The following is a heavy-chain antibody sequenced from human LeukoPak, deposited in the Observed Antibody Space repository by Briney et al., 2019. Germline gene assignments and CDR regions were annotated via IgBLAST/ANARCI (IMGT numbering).Heavy chain of an antibody. J-gene: IGHJ4*02. D-gene: IGHD3-10*01. CDR1: GGSISSHF. V-gene: IGHV4-59*11. Sequence: SETLSLTCTVSGGSISSHFWSWVRQPPGKGLEWIGSIYYTGSTNYNPSLKSRITMSVDTSKNQFSLKLSSVTAADTAAYYCARSYNSGSYYPYYFDYWGQGTLVTVSS. CDR2: IYYTGST. CDR3: ARSYNSGSYYPYYFDY.